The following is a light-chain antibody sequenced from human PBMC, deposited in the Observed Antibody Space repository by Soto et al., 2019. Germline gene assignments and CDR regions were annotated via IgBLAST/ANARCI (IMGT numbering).Light chain of an antibody. V-gene: IGKV3-20*01. Sequence: EVVFTQSTGPMSLSAGERATLSCTAVLRVLSSYLAWYQQKPGQAPSLLIYGASSRATGIPDRFSGRGSGTDFTLTISRLEPEDFALYYCQQYGDSPLTFGQGTKVDIK. CDR3: QQYGDSPLT. CDR1: LRVLSSY. J-gene: IGKJ1*01. CDR2: GAS.